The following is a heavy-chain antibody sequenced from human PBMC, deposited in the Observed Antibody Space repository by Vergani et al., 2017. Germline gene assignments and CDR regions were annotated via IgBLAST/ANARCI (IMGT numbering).Heavy chain of an antibody. J-gene: IGHJ4*02. D-gene: IGHD6-6*01. CDR1: GFTFDDYA. V-gene: IGHV3-9*01. CDR2: ISWNSGSI. Sequence: EVQLVESGGGLVQPGRSLRLSCAASGFTFDDYAMHWVRQAPGKGLEWVSGISWNSGSIGYADSVKGRFTISRDNAKNSLYLQMNSLRAEDTALYYCAKDVEYSSSGGAFDYWGQGTLVTVSS. CDR3: AKDVEYSSSGGAFDY.